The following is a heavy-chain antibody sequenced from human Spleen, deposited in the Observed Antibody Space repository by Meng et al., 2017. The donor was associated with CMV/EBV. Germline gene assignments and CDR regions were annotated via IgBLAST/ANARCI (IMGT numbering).Heavy chain of an antibody. CDR3: AKVVPAAVRNWFDP. J-gene: IGHJ5*02. CDR2: ISGSGGNT. D-gene: IGHD2-2*01. CDR1: GLTVSSNY. Sequence: GESLKISCAASGLTVSSNYMTWIRQAPGKGLEWVSAISGSGGNTYYADSVKGRFTISRDNSKNTLYLQMNSLRAEDTAVYYCAKVVPAAVRNWFDPWGQGTLVTVSS. V-gene: IGHV3-23*01.